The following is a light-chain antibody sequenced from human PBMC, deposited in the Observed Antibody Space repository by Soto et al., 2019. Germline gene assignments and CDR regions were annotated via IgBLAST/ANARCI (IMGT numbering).Light chain of an antibody. Sequence: DVRMTQSPSSLSASVGDTITITCRASRTINTYLNWFQQKPGEPPRLLIYGASTLHDGVPSRFSGSGAGADFTLTISGLQPEDFASDHCQQTYSDISFGGGTKV. CDR2: GAS. CDR3: QQTYSDIS. V-gene: IGKV1-39*01. CDR1: RTINTY. J-gene: IGKJ4*01.